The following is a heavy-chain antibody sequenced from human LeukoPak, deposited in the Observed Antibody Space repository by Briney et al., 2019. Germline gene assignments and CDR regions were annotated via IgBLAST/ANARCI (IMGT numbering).Heavy chain of an antibody. CDR1: GYTFTSYG. CDR2: ISAYNGNT. D-gene: IGHD3-9*01. Sequence: ASVKVSCQASGYTFTSYGISWVRQAPGQGLEWMGWISAYNGNTNYAQKLQGGVTMTTDTSTSTAYMELRSLRSDDTAVYYCARARYYDILTWVPPFDYWGQGTLVTVSS. CDR3: ARARYYDILTWVPPFDY. V-gene: IGHV1-18*01. J-gene: IGHJ4*02.